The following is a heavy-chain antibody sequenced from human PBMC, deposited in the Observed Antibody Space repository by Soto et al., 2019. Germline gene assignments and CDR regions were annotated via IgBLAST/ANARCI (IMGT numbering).Heavy chain of an antibody. J-gene: IGHJ4*02. CDR3: AREIERLLGY. CDR2: ISYDGSNK. V-gene: IGHV3-30-3*01. CDR1: GFTFSSYA. Sequence: QVQPVESGGGVVQPGRSLRLSCAASGFTFSSYAMHWVRQAPGKGLEWVAVISYDGSNKYYVDSVKGRFSISRDNSKNTLDRQMNSLRAEDTAGYYCAREIERLLGYWGQGTLVTVSS. D-gene: IGHD3-3*01.